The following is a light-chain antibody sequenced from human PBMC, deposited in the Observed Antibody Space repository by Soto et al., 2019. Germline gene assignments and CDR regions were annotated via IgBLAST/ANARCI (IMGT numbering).Light chain of an antibody. CDR1: RRDVGGYNY. Sequence: QSALTQPASVSGSPGQSITISCTGTRRDVGGYNYVSWYQQYPGRAPKLLIFEVSYRPSGVSYRFSGSKSGNTASLTISGLQAEDEGDYYCSSYASDSHVVFGGGTKLTVL. CDR2: EVS. J-gene: IGLJ2*01. V-gene: IGLV2-14*01. CDR3: SSYASDSHVV.